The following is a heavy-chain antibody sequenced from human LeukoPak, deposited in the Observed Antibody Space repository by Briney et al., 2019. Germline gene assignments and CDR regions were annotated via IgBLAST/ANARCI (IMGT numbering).Heavy chain of an antibody. D-gene: IGHD5-12*01. CDR1: GFTFSSYS. CDR3: ARASIKWLRSSFDS. CDR2: TTSSSSYM. J-gene: IGHJ4*02. V-gene: IGHV3-21*01. Sequence: GGSLRLSCAASGFTFSSYSMNWVRQAPGKGLEWVSSTTSSSSYMSYADSVKGRFTISRDNAKNSLYLQMNSPGAEDTAVYYCARASIKWLRSSFDSWGQGTLVTVSS.